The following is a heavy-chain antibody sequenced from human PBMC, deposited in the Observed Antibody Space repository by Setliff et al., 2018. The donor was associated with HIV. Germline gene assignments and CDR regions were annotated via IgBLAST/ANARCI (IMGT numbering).Heavy chain of an antibody. CDR2: ISTYNGST. Sequence: GASVKVSCKASGYTFTNYDINWVRQATGQGLEWMGWISTYNGSTYYADSVKGRFTISRDNSKNTLYLQMNSLRAEDTAVYYCARGRCRYCSGGSRRPYYYYGMDVWGQGTTVTVSS. V-gene: IGHV1-8*02. J-gene: IGHJ6*02. CDR3: ARGRCRYCSGGSRRPYYYYGMDV. D-gene: IGHD2-15*01. CDR1: GYTFTNYD.